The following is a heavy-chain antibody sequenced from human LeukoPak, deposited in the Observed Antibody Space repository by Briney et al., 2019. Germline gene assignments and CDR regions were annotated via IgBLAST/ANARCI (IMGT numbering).Heavy chain of an antibody. D-gene: IGHD6-19*01. CDR1: GFTFSSYA. Sequence: GGSLRLPCAASGFTFSSYAMHWVRQAPGKGLEWVAVISYDGSNKYYADSVKGRFTISRDNSKNTLYLQINSLRAEDTAIYYCAKGAGYSSGWLNWFDPWGQGTLVTVSS. CDR2: ISYDGSNK. CDR3: AKGAGYSSGWLNWFDP. J-gene: IGHJ5*02. V-gene: IGHV3-30-3*01.